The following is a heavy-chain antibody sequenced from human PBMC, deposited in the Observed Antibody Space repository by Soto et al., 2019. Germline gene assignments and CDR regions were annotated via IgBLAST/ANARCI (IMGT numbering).Heavy chain of an antibody. D-gene: IGHD3-16*01. V-gene: IGHV1-18*01. CDR1: GYTFIRYG. CDR3: ARGGYYDNFWKKLNYYGLDV. Sequence: QVQLVQSAAEVKKPGASVKVTCKASGYTFIRYGITWVRQAPGQGLEWVGWISPYNDYTEYAQKFHGRVTMTTDTSSRTVTMALRGLSSDDTAVYYCARGGYYDNFWKKLNYYGLDVWGQGTTVTVSS. J-gene: IGHJ6*02. CDR2: ISPYNDYT.